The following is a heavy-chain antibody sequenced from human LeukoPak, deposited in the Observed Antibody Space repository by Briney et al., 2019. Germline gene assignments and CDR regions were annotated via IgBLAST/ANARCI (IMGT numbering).Heavy chain of an antibody. V-gene: IGHV3-49*03. D-gene: IGHD3-22*01. J-gene: IGHJ3*02. CDR2: IRSKAYGGIT. CDR1: GFTSGDYA. Sequence: GRSLRLSCTASGFTSGDYALTWFRQAPGKGLEWVGFIRSKAYGGITEYAASVKGRFTISRDDSKSIAYLQMNSLKTEDTAVYYCSRVPIRTVTLIIVVKGQDVFDIWGQGTMVTVSS. CDR3: SRVPIRTVTLIIVVKGQDVFDI.